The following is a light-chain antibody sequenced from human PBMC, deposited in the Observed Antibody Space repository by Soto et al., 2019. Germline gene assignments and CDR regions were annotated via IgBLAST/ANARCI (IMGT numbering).Light chain of an antibody. J-gene: IGLJ1*01. V-gene: IGLV2-23*01. CDR3: CSYAGSSPLYV. CDR1: SSHIGSSNL. CDR2: EGN. Sequence: QSALTQPASVSGSPGQSITISCTASSSHIGSSNLVSWYQHHSGKAPKLIIYEGNKRPSGVSNRFSGSKSGKTASLTISGLQAEDEGTYYCCSYAGSSPLYVLGTGTKVTVL.